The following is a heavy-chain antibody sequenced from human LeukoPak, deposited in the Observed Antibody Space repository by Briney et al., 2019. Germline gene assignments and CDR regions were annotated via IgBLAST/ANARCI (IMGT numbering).Heavy chain of an antibody. D-gene: IGHD6-19*01. CDR2: INPNSGGT. J-gene: IGHJ4*02. CDR3: AREEPVAATGPDY. V-gene: IGHV1-2*02. Sequence: GASVTVSCKASGYTFTGYYMHWMRQAPGQGLEWMGWINPNSGGTNYAQRFQGRVTMTRDTSISTAYMELSRLRSDDTAVYYCAREEPVAATGPDYWGQGTLVTVSS. CDR1: GYTFTGYY.